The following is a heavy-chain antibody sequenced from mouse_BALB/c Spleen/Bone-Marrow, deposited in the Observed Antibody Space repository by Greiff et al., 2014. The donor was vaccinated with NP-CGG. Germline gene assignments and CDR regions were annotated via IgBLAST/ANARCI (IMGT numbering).Heavy chain of an antibody. V-gene: IGHV1-26*01. CDR3: ARGTRATYY. Sequence: VQLQQSGPELVKPGASVKMSCKASGYTFTDYYMKWVKQNHGKSLEWIGDINPNNGDTFYNQKFKAKATLTVDKSSSTACLQVNSLTSEDSAVYYCARGTRATYYWGQGTLVTVSA. CDR2: INPNNGDT. J-gene: IGHJ3*01. D-gene: IGHD3-1*01. CDR1: GYTFTDYY.